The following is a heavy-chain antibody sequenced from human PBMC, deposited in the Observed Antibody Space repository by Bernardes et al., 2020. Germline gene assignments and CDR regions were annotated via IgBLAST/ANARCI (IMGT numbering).Heavy chain of an antibody. Sequence: GGSLRLSCAASGFTFSDYAMSWVRQAPGKGLEWVSAISGSGGSTYYADSVKGRFTISRDNSKNTLFLQMNSLRAEDTAVFYCARLFGLHLGEQIWGQGTLVTVSS. CDR3: ARLFGLHLGEQI. CDR2: ISGSGGST. D-gene: IGHD3-16*01. V-gene: IGHV3-23*01. CDR1: GFTFSDYA. J-gene: IGHJ4*02.